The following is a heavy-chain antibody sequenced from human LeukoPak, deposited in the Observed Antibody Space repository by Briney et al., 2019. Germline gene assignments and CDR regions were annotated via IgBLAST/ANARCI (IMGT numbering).Heavy chain of an antibody. CDR3: ARAQLICSSTSCYHNWFDP. J-gene: IGHJ5*02. V-gene: IGHV4-59*01. D-gene: IGHD2-2*01. CDR2: IYYSGST. CDR1: GGSISSYY. Sequence: SETLSLTCTVSGGSISSYYWSWIRQPPGKGLEWIGYIYYSGSTNYNPSLKSRVTISVDTSKNQFSLKLSSVTAADTAVYYCARAQLICSSTSCYHNWFDPWGQGTLVTVSS.